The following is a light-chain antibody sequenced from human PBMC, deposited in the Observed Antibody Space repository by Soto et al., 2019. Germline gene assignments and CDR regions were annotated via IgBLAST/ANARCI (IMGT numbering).Light chain of an antibody. CDR2: CVS. CDR1: QSVGSTF. V-gene: IGKV3-20*01. Sequence: EMVLTQSPGTPSLSPEERATLSCRVSQSVGSTFLAWYQQKPGQAPRLLIYCVSTMATGIPHSFGGSWSGTDFTLSISRREPEDFAMHYCGQFVSSPPRTFGQGTKVEIK. CDR3: GQFVSSPPRT. J-gene: IGKJ1*01.